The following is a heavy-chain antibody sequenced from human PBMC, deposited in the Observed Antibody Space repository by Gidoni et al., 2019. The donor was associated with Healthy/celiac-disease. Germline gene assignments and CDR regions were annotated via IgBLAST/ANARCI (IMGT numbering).Heavy chain of an antibody. D-gene: IGHD2-21*02. Sequence: EVQLVESGGGLVKPGGSLRIPCAASGVTFSSYSMNWVRQAPGKGLGWVSSISSSSSYIYYADSVKGRFTISRDNAKNSLYLQMNSLRAEDTAVYYCASAPRSGDAFDYWGQGTLVTVSS. CDR1: GVTFSSYS. CDR2: ISSSSSYI. CDR3: ASAPRSGDAFDY. J-gene: IGHJ4*02. V-gene: IGHV3-21*06.